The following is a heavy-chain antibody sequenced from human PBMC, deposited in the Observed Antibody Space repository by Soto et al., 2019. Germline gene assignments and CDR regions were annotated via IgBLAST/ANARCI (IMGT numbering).Heavy chain of an antibody. V-gene: IGHV4-4*02. Sequence: QVQLQESGPGLVEPSGTLSLSCSVSSGSITINTWWHWVRQPPGKGLEGIGAISHGGITNYNPYLKSRVSISVDKSTNQFSLRLNSVTAADTAIYYCIRNLESWGQGTLVSVSS. J-gene: IGHJ4*02. CDR2: ISHGGIT. CDR3: IRNLES. CDR1: SGSITINTW.